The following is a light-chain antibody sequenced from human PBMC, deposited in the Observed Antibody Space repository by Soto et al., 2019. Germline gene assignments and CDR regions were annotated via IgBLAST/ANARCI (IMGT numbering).Light chain of an antibody. CDR2: WAS. J-gene: IGKJ3*01. CDR3: QQYFSSPFT. CDR1: QSVLYSSNNKNY. V-gene: IGKV4-1*01. Sequence: DIVMTQSPDSLAVSLGERATINCKSSQSVLYSSNNKNYLAWYQQKPGQPPKLLIYWASIRESGVPDRFSGSGSGTDFTLTITRMQAEDVAVYYCQQYFSSPFTFGPGTKVTIK.